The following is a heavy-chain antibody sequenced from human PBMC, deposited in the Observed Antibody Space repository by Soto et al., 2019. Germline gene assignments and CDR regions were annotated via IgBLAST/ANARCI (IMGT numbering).Heavy chain of an antibody. D-gene: IGHD4-17*01. Sequence: EVQLLESGGGLVQPGGSLRLSCAASGFTFSSYAMSWVRQAPGKGLEWVSAISGSGGSTYYADSVKGRFTISRDNSKDTLYLKMNSLRAEDTAVYYCAKVPGEDLLMTFSLWGRGTLVTVSS. J-gene: IGHJ2*01. V-gene: IGHV3-23*01. CDR1: GFTFSSYA. CDR3: AKVPGEDLLMTFSL. CDR2: ISGSGGST.